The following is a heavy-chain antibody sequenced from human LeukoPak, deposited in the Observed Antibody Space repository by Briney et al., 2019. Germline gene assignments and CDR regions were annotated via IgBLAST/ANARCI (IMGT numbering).Heavy chain of an antibody. V-gene: IGHV4-39*07. CDR1: GGSISSSSYY. CDR2: IYYSGST. J-gene: IGHJ4*02. D-gene: IGHD1-14*01. CDR3: ARGLQGGTIIG. Sequence: SETLSLTCTVSGGSISSSSYYWGWIRQPPGKGLEWIGSIYYSGSTYYNLSLKSRVTISVDTSKNQFSLKLSSVTAADTAVYYCARGLQGGTIIGWGQGTLVTVSS.